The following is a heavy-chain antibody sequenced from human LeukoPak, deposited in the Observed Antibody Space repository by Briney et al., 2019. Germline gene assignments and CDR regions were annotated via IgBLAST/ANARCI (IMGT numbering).Heavy chain of an antibody. D-gene: IGHD2-15*01. V-gene: IGHV1-18*01. J-gene: IGHJ5*02. CDR3: ARRKGYLENNWFDP. CDR2: ISAYNGNT. Sequence: ASVKVSCKASGYTFTSYGISWVRQAPGQGLEWMGWISAYNGNTNYAQKFQDRVSVITDTSTSTAYMELRNLSSDDTAVYYCARRKGYLENNWFDPWGQGTLVTVSS. CDR1: GYTFTSYG.